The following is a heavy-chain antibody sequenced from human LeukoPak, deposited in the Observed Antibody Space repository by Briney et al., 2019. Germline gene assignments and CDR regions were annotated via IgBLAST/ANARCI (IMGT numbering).Heavy chain of an antibody. Sequence: PSETLSLTCTVSGGSISSSSYYWGWIRQPPGKGLEWIGSIYYSGSTYYNPSLKSRVTISVDTSKNQFSLKLSSVTAADTAVYYCAGRRPGIAVAGTGFDYWGQGTLVTVFS. D-gene: IGHD6-19*01. CDR3: AGRRPGIAVAGTGFDY. CDR2: IYYSGST. V-gene: IGHV4-39*07. J-gene: IGHJ4*02. CDR1: GGSISSSSYY.